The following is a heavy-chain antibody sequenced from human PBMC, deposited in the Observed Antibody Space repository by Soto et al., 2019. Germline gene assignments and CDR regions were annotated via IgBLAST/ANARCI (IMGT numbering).Heavy chain of an antibody. V-gene: IGHV4-4*07. Sequence: QVQLEESGPGLVKPSETLSLTCTVSGGSITSYYWSWIRQPAGKGLEWIGRTYITGDSNYSPSLKSRVTMSLDTSKNQFSLQLSSATAADTAVYYCARDMRVFGGMDVWGRGTTVTVSS. D-gene: IGHD3-3*01. CDR1: GGSITSYY. J-gene: IGHJ6*02. CDR3: ARDMRVFGGMDV. CDR2: TYITGDS.